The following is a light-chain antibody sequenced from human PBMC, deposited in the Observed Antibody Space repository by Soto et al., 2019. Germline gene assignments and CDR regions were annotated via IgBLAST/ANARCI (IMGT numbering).Light chain of an antibody. V-gene: IGLV1-44*01. J-gene: IGLJ1*01. Sequence: QSVLTQPPSASGTPGQRVTISCSGSSSNIGSNTVNWYQQLPGTAPNLLIFTNNQRPSGVPDRFSGSKSGTSASLAISGLQSEDEADYYCAAWDDSLNARVFGNGTKVTVL. CDR1: SSNIGSNT. CDR2: TNN. CDR3: AAWDDSLNARV.